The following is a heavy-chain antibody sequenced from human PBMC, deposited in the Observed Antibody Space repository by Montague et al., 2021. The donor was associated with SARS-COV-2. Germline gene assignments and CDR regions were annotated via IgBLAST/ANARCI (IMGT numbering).Heavy chain of an antibody. J-gene: IGHJ6*02. V-gene: IGHV3-48*03. Sequence: SLRVSCAASGFIFSSYEMNWVRQAPGKGLEWISYISSSGGGSTKHYTDSVKGRFTISRDNAKNSLYLQMNSLRVEDTAIYYCARDRDWDDWCGMDVWGQGNPGHRLL. CDR2: ISSSGGGSTK. CDR1: GFIFSSYE. CDR3: ARDRDWDDWCGMDV. D-gene: IGHD2-21*01.